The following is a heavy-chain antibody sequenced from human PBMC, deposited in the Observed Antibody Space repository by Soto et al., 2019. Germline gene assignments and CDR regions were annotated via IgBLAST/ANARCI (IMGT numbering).Heavy chain of an antibody. J-gene: IGHJ5*02. CDR2: IYYRGST. V-gene: IGHV4-59*01. CDR1: GGSISSYY. CDR3: ARGLRGARRVCSWFDP. D-gene: IGHD1-26*01. Sequence: QVQLQESGPGLVKPSETLSLTCTVSGGSISSYYWSWIRQPPGKGLEWIGYIYYRGSTNYNPSLQSRVTISVDTSKNQFSLKLSAVTAADTAVYYCARGLRGARRVCSWFDPWGQGTLVTVSS.